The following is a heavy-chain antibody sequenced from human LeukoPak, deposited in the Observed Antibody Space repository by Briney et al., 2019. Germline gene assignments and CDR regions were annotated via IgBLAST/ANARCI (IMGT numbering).Heavy chain of an antibody. CDR3: SRGPWSTGDAFGV. CDR1: GGSISTYY. J-gene: IGHJ3*01. Sequence: SETLSLTCTVSGGSISTYYWSWIRQPPGKGLEWIGYIHYSGSTNYNPSLKNRVTISLDTSKNRFSLKLNSVTAADTAVYYCSRGPWSTGDAFGVWGQGTMVSVSS. V-gene: IGHV4-59*01. D-gene: IGHD1-14*01. CDR2: IHYSGST.